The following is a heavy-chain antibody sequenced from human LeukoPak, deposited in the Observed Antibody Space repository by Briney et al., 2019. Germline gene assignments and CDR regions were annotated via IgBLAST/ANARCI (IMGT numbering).Heavy chain of an antibody. V-gene: IGHV1-2*02. CDR1: GYTFTGYY. Sequence: VASVKVSCKASGYTFTGYYMHWVRQAPGQGLEWMGWINPDSDDTMYAQKFQGRVTMTRDTSISTAYMELSRLRSDDTAVYYCARNTNYYGSGSSFDYWGQGTLVTVSS. CDR2: INPDSDDT. D-gene: IGHD3-10*01. J-gene: IGHJ4*02. CDR3: ARNTNYYGSGSSFDY.